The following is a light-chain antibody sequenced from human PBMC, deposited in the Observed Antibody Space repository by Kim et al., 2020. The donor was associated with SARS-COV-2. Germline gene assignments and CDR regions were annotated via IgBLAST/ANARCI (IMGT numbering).Light chain of an antibody. CDR2: GAS. CDR1: QSISTY. CDR3: QQYGSSLIT. Sequence: TQSPSSLAASVGDRVTIACRASQSISTYLNWYQQKPGQAPRLLIYGASSRATGIPDRFSGSGSGTDFTLTISRLEPEDFAVYYCQQYGSSLITFGPGTKVDIK. J-gene: IGKJ3*01. V-gene: IGKV3-20*01.